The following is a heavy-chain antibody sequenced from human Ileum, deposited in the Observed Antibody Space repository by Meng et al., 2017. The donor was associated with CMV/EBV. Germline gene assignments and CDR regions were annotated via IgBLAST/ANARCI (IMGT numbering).Heavy chain of an antibody. CDR2: IYTSGST. V-gene: IGHV4-61*02. CDR3: ARDRFDP. Sequence: HVHLHESGPGLVKPSQTLSLTCTVSGDFISTGSYHWSWIRQPAGKGLEWIGQIYTSGSTTYNPSLKSRVTMSVDTSKNQFSLKLTSVTAADTAVYFCARDRFDPWGQGALVTVSS. CDR1: GDFISTGSYH. J-gene: IGHJ5*02.